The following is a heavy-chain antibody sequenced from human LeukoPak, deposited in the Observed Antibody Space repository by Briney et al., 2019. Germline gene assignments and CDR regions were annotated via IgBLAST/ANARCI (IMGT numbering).Heavy chain of an antibody. V-gene: IGHV4-59*01. CDR3: AAGLETNAFDI. CDR2: IYYSGST. J-gene: IGHJ3*02. CDR1: GGSISSYY. D-gene: IGHD5-24*01. Sequence: SETLSLTCTVSGGSISSYYWSWIRQPPWKGLEWIGYIYYSGSTNYNPSLKSRVTISVDTSKNQFSLKLSSVTAADTAVYYCAAGLETNAFDIWGQGTMVTVSS.